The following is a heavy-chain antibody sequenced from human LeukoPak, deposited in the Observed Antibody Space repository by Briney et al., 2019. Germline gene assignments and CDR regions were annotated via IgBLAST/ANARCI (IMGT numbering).Heavy chain of an antibody. CDR3: ARQHCSGGDCYFFD. J-gene: IGHJ4*02. Sequence: PEGSLRLSCAASGFTFSSYGMHWVRQAPGKGLEWVAVISYHGINKYYADSVKGRFTISRDNSRNTLYLQLNSLRAEDTAVYYCARQHCSGGDCYFFDWGQGTLVTVSS. D-gene: IGHD2-15*01. CDR1: GFTFSSYG. CDR2: ISYHGINK. V-gene: IGHV3-33*08.